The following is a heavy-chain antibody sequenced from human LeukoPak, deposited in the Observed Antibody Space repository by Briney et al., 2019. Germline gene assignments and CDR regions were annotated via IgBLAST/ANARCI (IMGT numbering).Heavy chain of an antibody. D-gene: IGHD3-10*01. V-gene: IGHV1-69*06. CDR1: GGTFSSYA. J-gene: IGHJ6*04. Sequence: ASVKVSCKASGGTFSSYAISWVRQAPGQGLEWMGGIIPIFGTANYAQKFQGRVTINADKSTSTAYMELSSLRSEDTAVYYCARYFFSGSGSYYSPSVYYYGMDVWGKGTTVTVSS. CDR2: IIPIFGTA. CDR3: ARYFFSGSGSYYSPSVYYYGMDV.